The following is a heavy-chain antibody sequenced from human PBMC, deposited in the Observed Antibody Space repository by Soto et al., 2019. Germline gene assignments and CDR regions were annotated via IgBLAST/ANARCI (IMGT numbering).Heavy chain of an antibody. Sequence: PSQTLSLTCAISGDSVSSNSAAWNWIRQSPSRGLEWLGRTYYRSKWYNDYAVSVKSRITINPDTSKNQFSLQLNSVTPEDTAVYYCARYGYYDFWSGYYSVFPDHSYYGMDVRAQGTTVTVS. CDR1: GDSVSSNSAA. D-gene: IGHD3-3*01. V-gene: IGHV6-1*01. CDR3: ARYGYYDFWSGYYSVFPDHSYYGMDV. CDR2: TYYRSKWYN. J-gene: IGHJ6*02.